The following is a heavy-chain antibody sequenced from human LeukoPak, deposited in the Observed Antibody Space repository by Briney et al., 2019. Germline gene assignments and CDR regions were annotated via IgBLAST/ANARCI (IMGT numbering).Heavy chain of an antibody. Sequence: PSETLSLTCAVYGGSFSGHYWTWIRRPPEKGLEWIGEINHSGSTNYNPSLKSRVTISVDTSKNQFSLKLSSVTAADTAVYYCARVVAAQTGNIHLDYWGQGTLVTVSS. CDR3: ARVVAAQTGNIHLDY. J-gene: IGHJ4*02. CDR2: INHSGST. CDR1: GGSFSGHY. D-gene: IGHD5-12*01. V-gene: IGHV4-34*01.